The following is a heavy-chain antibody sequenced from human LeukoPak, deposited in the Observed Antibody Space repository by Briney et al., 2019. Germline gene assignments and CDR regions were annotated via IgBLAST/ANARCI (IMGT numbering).Heavy chain of an antibody. CDR1: GGSFRGYY. V-gene: IGHV4-34*01. Sequence: SETLSLTCAVYGGSFRGYYWSWIRQPPRKGLEWIGEINHSGSTNYNPSLKSRVTISVDTSKNQFSLKLSSVTAADTAVYYCARGSTAYRYYYYYMDVWGKGTTVTVSS. CDR3: ARGSTAYRYYYYYMDV. CDR2: INHSGST. J-gene: IGHJ6*03.